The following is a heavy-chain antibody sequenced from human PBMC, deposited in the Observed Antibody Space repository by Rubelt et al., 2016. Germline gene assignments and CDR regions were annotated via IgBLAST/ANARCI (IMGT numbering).Heavy chain of an antibody. V-gene: IGHV1-3*01. J-gene: IGHJ4*02. Sequence: QVQLVQSGAEVKKPGASVKVSCKASGYTFTSYAMHWVRQAPGQRLEWMGWVNAGNGNTKYSQKFQGRVTMTRDTAASIAYMELRSLGSEDTAVYYCARGDIVVVVAASNPLDYWGQGTLVTVSS. CDR1: GYTFTSYA. CDR3: ARGDIVVVVAASNPLDY. CDR2: VNAGNGNT. D-gene: IGHD2-15*01.